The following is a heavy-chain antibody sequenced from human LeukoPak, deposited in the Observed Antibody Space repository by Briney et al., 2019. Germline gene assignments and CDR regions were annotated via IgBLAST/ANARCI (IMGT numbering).Heavy chain of an antibody. V-gene: IGHV4-59*12. CDR1: GGSISGYY. J-gene: IGHJ5*02. CDR3: ARDLPYSSPNWFDP. CDR2: ISYSGST. D-gene: IGHD6-13*01. Sequence: PSETLSLTCTVSGGSISGYYWSWIRQPPGKGLQWIGYISYSGSTNYNPSLKSRVTMSVDTSKNQFSLKLSSVTAADTAVYYCARDLPYSSPNWFDPWGQGTLVTVSS.